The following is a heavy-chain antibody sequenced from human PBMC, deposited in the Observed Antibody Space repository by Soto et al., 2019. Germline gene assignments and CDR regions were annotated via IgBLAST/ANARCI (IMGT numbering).Heavy chain of an antibody. Sequence: GSLRLSCTASGLPHSNFAMMWVRQAPGKGLECVSGIYGSGRGIEYADSVKGRFTISRDNSKNTVYLEMTDLRADDTAIYYCAKDAVYNDGLWLMDHWGQGTQVTVSS. J-gene: IGHJ4*02. D-gene: IGHD2-21*01. CDR3: AKDAVYNDGLWLMDH. CDR2: IYGSGRGI. V-gene: IGHV3-23*05. CDR1: GLPHSNFA.